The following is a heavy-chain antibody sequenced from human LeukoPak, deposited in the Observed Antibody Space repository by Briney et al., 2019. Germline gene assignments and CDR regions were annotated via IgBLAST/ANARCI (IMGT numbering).Heavy chain of an antibody. V-gene: IGHV3-23*01. J-gene: IGHJ5*02. D-gene: IGHD3-10*01. CDR1: TPTFSSYA. CDR2: ISGSGGST. Sequence: GGSLTLSCAASTPTFSSYAMSWVRQAQGSGLEWDSSISGSGGSTYYADSVKGRFTISRDNSKNTLYLQMNSLRAEDTAVYYCAKEAVRGNDNCFDLWGQGTLVSVSS. CDR3: AKEAVRGNDNCFDL.